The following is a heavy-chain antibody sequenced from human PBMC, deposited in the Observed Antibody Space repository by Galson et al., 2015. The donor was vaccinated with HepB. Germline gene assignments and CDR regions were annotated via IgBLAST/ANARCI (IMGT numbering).Heavy chain of an antibody. CDR1: GFTFSSYG. CDR2: IRYDGSNK. Sequence: SLRLSCAASGFTFSSYGMHWVRQAPGKGLEWVAFIRYDGSNKYYADSVKGRFTISRDNSKNTLYLQMNSLRAEDTAVYYCAKVKRHWWELLGKARMQAFDYWGQGTLVTVSS. D-gene: IGHD1-26*01. V-gene: IGHV3-30*02. J-gene: IGHJ4*02. CDR3: AKVKRHWWELLGKARMQAFDY.